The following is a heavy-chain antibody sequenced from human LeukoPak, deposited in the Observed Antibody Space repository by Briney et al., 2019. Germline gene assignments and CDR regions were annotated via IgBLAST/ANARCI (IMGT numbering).Heavy chain of an antibody. CDR3: ARGQKYRNGYTVTELGSGYFAY. Sequence: SETLSLTCSVSGGPISSYYWNWIRQTPGKGLEWIGYTYYSGRTNYNPSLKSRVTISVDTSKNQFSLTLSSVTTADTAVYYCARGQKYRNGYTVTELGSGYFAYWGQGTLVTVSS. J-gene: IGHJ4*02. CDR1: GGPISSYY. D-gene: IGHD5-18*01. CDR2: TYYSGRT. V-gene: IGHV4-59*01.